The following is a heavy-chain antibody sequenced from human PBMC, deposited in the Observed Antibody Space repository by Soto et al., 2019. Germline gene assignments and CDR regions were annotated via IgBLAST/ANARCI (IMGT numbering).Heavy chain of an antibody. V-gene: IGHV1-18*01. D-gene: IGHD3-16*01. J-gene: IGHJ6*02. CDR3: ARDIMISSRRGYATAPLYTYTGMDV. Sequence: QVQLVQSGPEMMKPGASVKVSCKTSGYTLISFGISWVRLGPGQGLEWMGWINTFHGDTKYAQKVQARVTMITDTSPNAAKMWVRRVTSDDTAVYYCARDIMISSRRGYATAPLYTYTGMDVWGQGTTVSVSS. CDR2: INTFHGDT. CDR1: GYTLISFG.